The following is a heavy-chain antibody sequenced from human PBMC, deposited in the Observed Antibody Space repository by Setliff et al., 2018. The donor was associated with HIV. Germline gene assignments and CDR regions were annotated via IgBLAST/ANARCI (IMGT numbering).Heavy chain of an antibody. D-gene: IGHD5-12*01. V-gene: IGHV4-4*08. J-gene: IGHJ4*02. CDR3: ARMYSGYDWSPAGARTRYFDY. CDR1: GGTFSLHY. Sequence: SETLSLTCAVSGGTFSLHYYPWIRQSPLRGLEWIGRIYTSGSTYYNPSLKSRVTISVDTSKNQFSLKLSSVTAADTAVYYCARMYSGYDWSPAGARTRYFDYWGQGTLVTVSS. CDR2: IYTSGST.